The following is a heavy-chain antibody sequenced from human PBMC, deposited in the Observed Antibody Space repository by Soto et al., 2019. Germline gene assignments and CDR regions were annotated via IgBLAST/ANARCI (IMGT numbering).Heavy chain of an antibody. D-gene: IGHD3-3*01. CDR3: VKGEVMIFGVVTFDR. Sequence: XVSLRLSCSASGFTFSNSAMYWVRQAPGKGLEYVATITSYGGTTYYADSVKGRFTISRDNSKNILYLQMSSLRPEDTAVYYCVKGEVMIFGVVTFDRWGQGTLVTVSS. CDR1: GFTFSNSA. J-gene: IGHJ5*02. V-gene: IGHV3-64D*06. CDR2: ITSYGGTT.